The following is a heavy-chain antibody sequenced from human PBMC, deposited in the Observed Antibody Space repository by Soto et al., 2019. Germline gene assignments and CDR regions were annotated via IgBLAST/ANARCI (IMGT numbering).Heavy chain of an antibody. CDR3: ARGANSDC. V-gene: IGHV3-53*01. CDR1: GFSVGGNY. D-gene: IGHD2-21*01. J-gene: IGHJ4*02. Sequence: EERLVQSGGGLVQPGGSLRLSCAASGFSVGGNYMSWVRQAPGKGLELVSLIYSGGNPFYADSMKSRFTLYRDNSNNMFYLGMDSLRAEDTAVYYCARGANSDCWGQGTLVIVSS. CDR2: IYSGGNP.